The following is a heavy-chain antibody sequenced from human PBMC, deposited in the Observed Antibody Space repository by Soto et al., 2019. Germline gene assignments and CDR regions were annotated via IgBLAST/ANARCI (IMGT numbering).Heavy chain of an antibody. D-gene: IGHD3-10*01. Sequence: EVQLLESGGGLVQPGGSLRLSCAASGFTFNNYAMTWVRQAPGKGLEWVSAISGGGDTTSYADSVKGRFTVSRDGSKNTLXXQXXXLRAEDTALYYCAKGRGGSGSLTPRVDFWGQGTLVTVSS. CDR2: ISGGGDTT. J-gene: IGHJ4*02. CDR1: GFTFNNYA. V-gene: IGHV3-23*01. CDR3: AKGRGGSGSLTPRVDF.